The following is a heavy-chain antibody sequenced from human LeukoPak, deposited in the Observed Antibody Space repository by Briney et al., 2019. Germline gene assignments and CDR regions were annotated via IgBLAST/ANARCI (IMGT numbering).Heavy chain of an antibody. J-gene: IGHJ4*02. D-gene: IGHD1-26*01. CDR2: IGIAGDT. CDR3: ARGIVGAINLYDY. CDR1: GFTFSSYD. Sequence: PGGSLRLSCAASGFTFSSYDMHWVRQAPGKGLEWVSAIGIAGDTYYSGSVKGRFTISRENAKNSLYLQMNSLRAGDTAIYYCARGIVGAINLYDYWGQGTLVTVSS. V-gene: IGHV3-13*04.